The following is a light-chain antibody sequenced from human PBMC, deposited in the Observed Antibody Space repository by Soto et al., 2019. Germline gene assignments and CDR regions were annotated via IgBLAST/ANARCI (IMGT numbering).Light chain of an antibody. CDR2: GAS. J-gene: IGKJ5*01. CDR3: QQYGGTTFT. Sequence: EIVLTQSPGTLSLSPGERATLSCRASQSVSSSYLAWYQQKPGQAPRLLIFGASNRATGIPDRFSGRGSGTDFTLTISRLEPEDFAVYYCQQYGGTTFTFGQGTRLEIK. CDR1: QSVSSSY. V-gene: IGKV3-20*01.